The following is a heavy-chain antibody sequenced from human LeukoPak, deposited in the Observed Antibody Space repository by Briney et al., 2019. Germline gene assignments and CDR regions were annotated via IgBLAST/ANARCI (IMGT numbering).Heavy chain of an antibody. J-gene: IGHJ4*02. Sequence: ASVKVSRKASGYTFTSYGISWVRQAPGQGLEWMGWISAYNGNTNHAQKLQGRVTMTTDTSTSTAYMELRSLRSDDTAVYYCARVVDYYDSSGGYYFDYWGQGTLVTVSS. CDR1: GYTFTSYG. V-gene: IGHV1-18*01. CDR2: ISAYNGNT. D-gene: IGHD3-22*01. CDR3: ARVVDYYDSSGGYYFDY.